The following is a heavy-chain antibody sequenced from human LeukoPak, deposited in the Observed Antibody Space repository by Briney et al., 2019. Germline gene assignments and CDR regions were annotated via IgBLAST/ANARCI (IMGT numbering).Heavy chain of an antibody. CDR3: AKGETIAAAVDY. J-gene: IGHJ4*02. V-gene: IGHV3-9*01. D-gene: IGHD6-13*01. Sequence: GGSLRLSCAGSGFIFNNYAMHWVRQAPGKGLDWVSGISWSSGSIAYADSVKGRFTISRDNAKNSLYLQMNSLRAEDTAFYYCAKGETIAAAVDYWGQGTLVTVSS. CDR1: GFIFNNYA. CDR2: ISWSSGSI.